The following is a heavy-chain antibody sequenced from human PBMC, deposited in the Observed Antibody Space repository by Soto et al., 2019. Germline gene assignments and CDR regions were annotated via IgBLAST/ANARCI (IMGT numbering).Heavy chain of an antibody. V-gene: IGHV4-39*01. CDR1: GASISVHSYY. D-gene: IGHD1-20*01. J-gene: IGHJ5*02. Sequence: PSETLSLTCTVSGASISVHSYYWTWIRQPPGKGLDWIGSSYYSGTTYFNPALKSRATISVDTSNNQFSLRLTSVTAADTAIYYCTRRYNWNETYFDPWALGALVTVSS. CDR2: SYYSGTT. CDR3: TRRYNWNETYFDP.